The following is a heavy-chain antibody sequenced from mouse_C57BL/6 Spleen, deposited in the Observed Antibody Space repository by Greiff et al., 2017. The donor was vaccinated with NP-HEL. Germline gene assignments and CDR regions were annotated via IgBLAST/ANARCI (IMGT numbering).Heavy chain of an antibody. CDR1: GFTFSDYY. D-gene: IGHD2-4*01. V-gene: IGHV5-16*01. CDR2: INYDGSST. J-gene: IGHJ4*01. CDR3: ARGGDYDDAMDY. Sequence: EVKLVESEGGLVQPGSSMKLSCTASGFTFSDYYMAWVRQVPEKGPEWVANINYDGSSTYYLDSLKSRFIISRDNAKNILYLQMSSLKSEDTATYYCARGGDYDDAMDYWGQGTSVTVSS.